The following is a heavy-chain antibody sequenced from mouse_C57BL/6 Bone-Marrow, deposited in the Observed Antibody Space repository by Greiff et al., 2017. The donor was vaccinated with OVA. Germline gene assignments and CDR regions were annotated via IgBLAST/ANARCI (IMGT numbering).Heavy chain of an antibody. D-gene: IGHD1-1*01. CDR2: IYPGGGYT. V-gene: IGHV1-63*01. CDR3: ARRGAYGSSSFAY. J-gene: IGHJ3*01. Sequence: VQLQQSGAELVRPGTSVKMSCKASGYTFTNYWIGWAKQRPGHGLEWIGDIYPGGGYTNYNEKFKGKATLTADKSSSTAYMQFSSLTSEDSAIYYCARRGAYGSSSFAYWGQGTLVTVSA. CDR1: GYTFTNYW.